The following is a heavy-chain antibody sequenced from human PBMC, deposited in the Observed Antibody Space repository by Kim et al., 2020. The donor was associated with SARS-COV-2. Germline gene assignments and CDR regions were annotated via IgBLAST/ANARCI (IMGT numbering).Heavy chain of an antibody. CDR1: GFTFGDYA. Sequence: GGSLRLSCTASGFTFGDYAMSWVRQAPGKGLEWVGFIRSKAYGGTTEYAASVKGRFTISRDDSKSIAYLQMNSLKTEDTAVYYCTRGKEMVTAGYYYYYGMDVWGQGTTVTVSS. D-gene: IGHD2-21*02. CDR3: TRGKEMVTAGYYYYYGMDV. J-gene: IGHJ6*02. V-gene: IGHV3-49*04. CDR2: IRSKAYGGTT.